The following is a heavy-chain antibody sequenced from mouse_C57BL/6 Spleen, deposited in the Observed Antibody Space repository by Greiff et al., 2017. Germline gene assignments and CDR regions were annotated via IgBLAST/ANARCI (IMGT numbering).Heavy chain of an antibody. V-gene: IGHV1-15*01. CDR2: IDPEPGGT. CDR3: TRRELITTVVDFDY. CDR1: GYTFTDYE. J-gene: IGHJ2*01. Sequence: VKLQESGAELVRPGASVTLSCKASGYTFTDYEMHWVKQTPVHGLEWIGAIDPEPGGTAYNQKFKGKAILTADKSSSTAYMELRSLTSEDSAVYYCTRRELITTVVDFDYWGQGTTLTVSS. D-gene: IGHD1-1*01.